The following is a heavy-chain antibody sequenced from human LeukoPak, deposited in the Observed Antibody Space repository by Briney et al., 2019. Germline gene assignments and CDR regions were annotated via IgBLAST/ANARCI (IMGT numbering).Heavy chain of an antibody. CDR2: INHSGST. V-gene: IGHV4-34*01. CDR3: ASQYYDFWSGYRLFDY. CDR1: GFTFSSYS. Sequence: GSLRLSCAASGFTFSSYSMNWVRQAPGKGLEWIGEINHSGSTNYNPSLKSRVTISVDTSKNQFSLKLSSVTAADTAVYYCASQYYDFWSGYRLFDYWGQGTLVTVSS. D-gene: IGHD3-3*01. J-gene: IGHJ4*02.